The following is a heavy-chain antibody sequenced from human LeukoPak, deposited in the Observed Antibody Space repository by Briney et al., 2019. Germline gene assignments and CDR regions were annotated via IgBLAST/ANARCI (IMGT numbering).Heavy chain of an antibody. CDR2: IRYDGSNK. V-gene: IGHV3-30*02. D-gene: IGHD5-18*01. CDR1: GFTFSSYG. Sequence: GGSLRLSCAASGFTFSSYGMHWVRQAPGKGLEWVAFIRYDGSNKYYADSVKGRFTISRDNSKTKMYLQMNSLRAEDKAVYYCARHLSGVTGYSYGRGIDYWGQGTLVTVSS. CDR3: ARHLSGVTGYSYGRGIDY. J-gene: IGHJ4*02.